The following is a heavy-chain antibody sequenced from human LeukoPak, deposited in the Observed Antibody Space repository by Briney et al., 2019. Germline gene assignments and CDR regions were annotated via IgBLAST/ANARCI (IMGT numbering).Heavy chain of an antibody. V-gene: IGHV4-59*01. CDR2: IYYSGST. J-gene: IGHJ4*02. CDR3: ARANDLEDEHSGSFTY. CDR1: GGSISSYC. Sequence: PSETLSLTCTVSGGSISSYCWSWIRQPPGKGLEWIGYIYYSGSTNYNPSLKSRVTISVDTSKNQFSLKLSSVTAADTAVYYCARANDLEDEHSGSFTYWGQGTLVTVSS. D-gene: IGHD1-26*01.